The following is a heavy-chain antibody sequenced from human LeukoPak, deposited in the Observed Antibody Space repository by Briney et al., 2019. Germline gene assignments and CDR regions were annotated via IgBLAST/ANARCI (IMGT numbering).Heavy chain of an antibody. CDR3: ARRRKDTVTTLNWFDP. CDR1: GGSFSGYY. CDR2: INHSGST. V-gene: IGHV4-34*01. D-gene: IGHD4-17*01. J-gene: IGHJ5*02. Sequence: SGTLSLTCAVYGGSFSGYYWSWIRQPPGKGLEWIGEINHSGSTNYNPSLKSRVTISVDTSKNQFSLKLSSVTAADTAVYYRARRRKDTVTTLNWFDPWGHGTLVTVSS.